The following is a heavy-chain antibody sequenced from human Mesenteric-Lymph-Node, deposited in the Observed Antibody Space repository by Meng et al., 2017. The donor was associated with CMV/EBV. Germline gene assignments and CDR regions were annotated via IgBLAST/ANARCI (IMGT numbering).Heavy chain of an antibody. CDR3: ARGGIDCSDAMCSLYYYFYGMDV. J-gene: IGHJ6*01. V-gene: IGHV3-7*01. CDR1: GFTFSRYL. CDR2: IKEDGSEK. Sequence: GESLKISCAASGFTFSRYLMSWVRQAPGKGLEWVANIKEDGSEKHYVNSVKGRFSISRDNAKNSLYLQMNSLRAEDTAVYYCARGGIDCSDAMCSLYYYFYGMDVWGQGTTVTVSS. D-gene: IGHD2-15*01.